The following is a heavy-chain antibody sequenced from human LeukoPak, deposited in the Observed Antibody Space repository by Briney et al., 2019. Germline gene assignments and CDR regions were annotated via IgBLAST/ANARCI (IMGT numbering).Heavy chain of an antibody. CDR3: ARGRFITMVRGVIITLYYFDY. J-gene: IGHJ4*02. Sequence: GGSLRLSCAASGFTFSSYAMRWVRQAPGKGLEWVAVISYDGSNKYYADSVKGRFTISRDNAKNSLYLQMNSLRAEDTAVYYCARGRFITMVRGVIITLYYFDYWGQGTLVTVSS. CDR1: GFTFSSYA. V-gene: IGHV3-30-3*01. D-gene: IGHD3-10*01. CDR2: ISYDGSNK.